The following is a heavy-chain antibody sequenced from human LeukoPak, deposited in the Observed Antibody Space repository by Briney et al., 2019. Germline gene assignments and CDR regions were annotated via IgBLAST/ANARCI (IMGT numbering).Heavy chain of an antibody. CDR1: GGTFSSYA. J-gene: IGHJ5*02. D-gene: IGHD5-12*01. CDR2: INTNTGNP. Sequence: ASVKVSCKASGGTFSSYAISWVRQAPGQGLEWMGWINTNTGNPTYAQGFTGRFVFSLDTSVSTAYLQISSLKAEDTAVYYCARDLSVDIVATIGKNWFDLWGQGTLVTVSS. V-gene: IGHV7-4-1*02. CDR3: ARDLSVDIVATIGKNWFDL.